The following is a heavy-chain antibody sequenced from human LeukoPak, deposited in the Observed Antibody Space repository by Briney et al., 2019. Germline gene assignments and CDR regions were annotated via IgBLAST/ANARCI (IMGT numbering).Heavy chain of an antibody. CDR1: GGSISSGDYY. V-gene: IGHV4-30-4*01. D-gene: IGHD3-10*01. CDR2: IYYSGST. Sequence: SETLSLTCTVSGGSISSGDYYWSWIRQPPGKGLEWIGYIYYSGSTYYNPSLKSRVTISVDTSKNQFSLKLSSVTAADTAVYYCARRWYPCFGELDYWGQGTLVTVSS. CDR3: ARRWYPCFGELDY. J-gene: IGHJ4*02.